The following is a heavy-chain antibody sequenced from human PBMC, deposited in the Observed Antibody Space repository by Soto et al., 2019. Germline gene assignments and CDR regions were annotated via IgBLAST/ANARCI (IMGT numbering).Heavy chain of an antibody. CDR1: GGTFSSYA. V-gene: IGHV1-69*13. CDR2: IIPIFGTA. Sequence: SVKVSCKAPGGTFSSYAISWVRQAPGQGLEWVGGIIPIFGTANYAQKFQGRVTITADESTSTAYMELSSLRSEDTAVYYCARDLAPLSATRNYYYSMDVWGQGTTVTVSS. CDR3: ARDLAPLSATRNYYYSMDV. D-gene: IGHD5-12*01. J-gene: IGHJ6*02.